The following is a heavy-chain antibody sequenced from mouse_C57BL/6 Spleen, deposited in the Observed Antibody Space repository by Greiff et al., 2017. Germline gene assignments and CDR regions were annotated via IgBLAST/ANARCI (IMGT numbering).Heavy chain of an antibody. D-gene: IGHD2-4*01. CDR2: INPNNGGT. V-gene: IGHV1-18*01. Sequence: VQLQQSGPELVKPGASVKIPCKASGYTFTDYNMDWVKQSHGKSLEWIGDINPNNGGTIYNQKFKGKATLTVDKSSSTAYMELRSLTSEDTAVYYCARSLLYDYDEGGYFDYWGQGTTLTVSS. CDR3: ARSLLYDYDEGGYFDY. CDR1: GYTFTDYN. J-gene: IGHJ2*01.